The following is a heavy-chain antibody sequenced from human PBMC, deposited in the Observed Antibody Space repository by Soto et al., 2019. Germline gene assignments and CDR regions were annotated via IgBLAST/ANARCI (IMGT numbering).Heavy chain of an antibody. CDR3: ARVGAHYYGSGSYWWFDP. Sequence: ASGKVSCKASGYTLTSYDSNWVRQATGQGLEWMGWISAYNGNTNYAQKLQGRVTMTTDTSTSTAYMELRSLRSDDTAVYYCARVGAHYYGSGSYWWFDPWGQGTLVTVSS. CDR2: ISAYNGNT. D-gene: IGHD3-10*01. V-gene: IGHV1-18*01. J-gene: IGHJ5*02. CDR1: GYTLTSYD.